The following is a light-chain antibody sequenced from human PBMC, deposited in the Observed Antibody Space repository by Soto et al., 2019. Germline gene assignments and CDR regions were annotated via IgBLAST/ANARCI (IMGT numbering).Light chain of an antibody. CDR1: QSVSSSY. CDR2: GAS. V-gene: IGKV3-20*01. J-gene: IGKJ1*01. CDR3: QQYGSSPPWT. Sequence: EIVLTQSPGTLSLSPGERATLSCRASQSVSSSYLAWYQQKPGQAPRLLVYGASSRATGIPDRFSGSGSGTDFSVTISRLELEDFAVYYCQQYGSSPPWTFGRGTKVEIK.